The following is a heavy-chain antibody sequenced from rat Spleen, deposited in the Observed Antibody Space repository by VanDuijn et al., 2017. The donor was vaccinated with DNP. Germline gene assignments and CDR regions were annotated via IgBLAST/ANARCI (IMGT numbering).Heavy chain of an antibody. D-gene: IGHD5-1*01. CDR3: ARVQLGYYALDA. J-gene: IGHJ4*01. Sequence: EVQLVESGGGLVQPGNSLKLSCAASGFTFNNYDMAWVRQAPAKGLEWVASISPGGSNTYYRDSVKGRFTVSRDIAKSSLYLEMDSLRSEETATYYCARVQLGYYALDAWGQGTSVTVSS. V-gene: IGHV5S23*01. CDR2: ISPGGSNT. CDR1: GFTFNNYD.